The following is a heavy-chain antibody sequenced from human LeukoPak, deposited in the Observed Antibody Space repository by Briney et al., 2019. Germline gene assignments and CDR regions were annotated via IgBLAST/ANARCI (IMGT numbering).Heavy chain of an antibody. CDR2: IYSGGST. CDR1: GFTVSSNY. D-gene: IGHD4-23*01. CDR3: ARVSTVVTGSSGSFDY. V-gene: IGHV3-53*01. J-gene: IGHJ4*02. Sequence: GGSLRLSCAASGFTVSSNYMNWVRQAPGKGLEWVSVIYSGGSTFYADSVKGRFTVSRDNSKNTLFLQMNSLRAEDTAVYYCARVSTVVTGSSGSFDYWGQGTLVTVSS.